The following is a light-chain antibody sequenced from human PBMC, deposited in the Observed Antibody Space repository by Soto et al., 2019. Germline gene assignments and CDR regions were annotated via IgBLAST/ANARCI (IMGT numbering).Light chain of an antibody. CDR1: DSNIGASYD. CDR3: QSYGSGLSVV. V-gene: IGLV1-40*01. J-gene: IGLJ2*01. Sequence: QSVLTQPPSISGAPGHRVTITCTVSDSNIGASYDVNWYQHLPGAAPNLLIYETDNRPSGVPDRFSASRSGASASLAIDKRRTWYEGDYYCQSYGSGLSVVFGGGTKLTVL. CDR2: ETD.